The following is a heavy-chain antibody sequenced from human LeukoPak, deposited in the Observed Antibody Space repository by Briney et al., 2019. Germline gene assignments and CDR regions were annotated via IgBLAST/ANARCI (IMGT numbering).Heavy chain of an antibody. CDR1: GGSISSGGYY. V-gene: IGHV4-31*03. D-gene: IGHD3-22*01. J-gene: IGHJ5*02. Sequence: SETLSLTCTVSGGSISSGGYYWSWIRQHPGKGLEWIGYIYYSGSTYYNPSLKSRVTISVDTSKNQFSLKLSSVTAAGTAVYYCAREGSTSKDSSWDYYYDSSGYSNWFDPWGQGTLVTVSS. CDR3: AREGSTSKDSSWDYYYDSSGYSNWFDP. CDR2: IYYSGST.